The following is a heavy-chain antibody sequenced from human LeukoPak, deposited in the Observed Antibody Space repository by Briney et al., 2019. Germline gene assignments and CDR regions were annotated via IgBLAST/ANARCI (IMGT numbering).Heavy chain of an antibody. CDR3: ARDRLTSQNIDDYWYFDL. Sequence: SETLSLTCAAYGGSLSGYYWSWIRQPPGKGLEWIGEINHSGSTNYNPSLKSRVTISVDTSKNQLSLKLSSVTAADTAVYYCARDRLTSQNIDDYWYFDLWGRGTLVTVSS. CDR1: GGSLSGYY. V-gene: IGHV4-34*01. J-gene: IGHJ2*01. D-gene: IGHD1-14*01. CDR2: INHSGST.